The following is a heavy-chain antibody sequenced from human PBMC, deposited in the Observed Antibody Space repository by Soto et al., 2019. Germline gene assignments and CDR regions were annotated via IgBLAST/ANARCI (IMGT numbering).Heavy chain of an antibody. Sequence: QVQLVQSGAEVKKPGSSVKVSCKASGGTFSSYAISWVRQAPGQGLEWMGGIIPIFGTANYAQKFQGRVTITADESTSTAYMELSSLRSEDTAVYYCARDRIRRLTGYSGYDFAFDYWGQGTLVTVSS. V-gene: IGHV1-69*01. CDR3: ARDRIRRLTGYSGYDFAFDY. CDR1: GGTFSSYA. J-gene: IGHJ4*02. CDR2: IIPIFGTA. D-gene: IGHD5-12*01.